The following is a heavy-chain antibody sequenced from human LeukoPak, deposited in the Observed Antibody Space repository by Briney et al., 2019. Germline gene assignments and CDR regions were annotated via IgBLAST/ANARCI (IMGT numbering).Heavy chain of an antibody. CDR2: IYYSGST. J-gene: IGHJ4*02. CDR1: GGSISSSSYY. V-gene: IGHV4-39*07. CDR3: ARVGYYDSRAFDY. D-gene: IGHD3-22*01. Sequence: SETLSLTCTVSGGSISSSSYYWGWIRQPPGKGLEWIGSIYYSGSTYYNPSLKSRVTISVDTSKNQFSLKLSSVTAADTAVYYCARVGYYDSRAFDYWGQGTLVTVSS.